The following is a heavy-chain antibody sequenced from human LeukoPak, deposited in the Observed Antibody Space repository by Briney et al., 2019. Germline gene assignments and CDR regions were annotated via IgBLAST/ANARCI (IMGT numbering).Heavy chain of an antibody. V-gene: IGHV4-31*03. Sequence: SETLSLTCTVSGGSISSGGYYWSWIRQHPGKGLEWIGYIYYSGSTYYNPSLKSRVTISVDTSKNQCSLKLSSVTAADTAVYYCARVEIYYDSSGYYGNYYFDYWGQGTLVTVSS. J-gene: IGHJ4*02. CDR3: ARVEIYYDSSGYYGNYYFDY. CDR2: IYYSGST. D-gene: IGHD3-22*01. CDR1: GGSISSGGYY.